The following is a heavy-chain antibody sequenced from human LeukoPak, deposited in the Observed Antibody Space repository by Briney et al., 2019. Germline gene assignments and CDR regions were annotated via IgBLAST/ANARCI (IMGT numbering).Heavy chain of an antibody. CDR1: GGSISSGSYY. CDR3: ARANYYGSGSKYFDY. V-gene: IGHV4-61*02. D-gene: IGHD3-10*01. Sequence: SETLSLTCTVSGGSISSGSYYWSWIRQPAGKGLEWIGRIYTSGSTNYNPSLKSRVTIPVDTSKNQFSLKLSSVTAADTAVYYCARANYYGSGSKYFDYWRQGTLVTVSS. J-gene: IGHJ4*02. CDR2: IYTSGST.